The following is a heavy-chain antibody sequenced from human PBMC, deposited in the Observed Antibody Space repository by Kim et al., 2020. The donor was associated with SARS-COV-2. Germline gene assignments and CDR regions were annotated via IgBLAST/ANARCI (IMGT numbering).Heavy chain of an antibody. CDR2: IWDDGSKK. CDR3: ATAIRSMATIFGYFDY. J-gene: IGHJ4*02. D-gene: IGHD5-12*01. V-gene: IGHV3-33*01. CDR1: GFTFSSYA. Sequence: GGSLRLSCAASGFTFSSYAMHWVRQAPGKGLEWVAVIWDDGSKKYYADSVKGRFTISRDNSKNTLYLQMNSLRAEDTAVYYCATAIRSMATIFGYFDYLCQGTLVPVSA.